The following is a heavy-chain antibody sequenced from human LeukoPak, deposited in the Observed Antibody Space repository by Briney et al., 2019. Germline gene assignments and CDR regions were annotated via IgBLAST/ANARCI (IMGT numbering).Heavy chain of an antibody. V-gene: IGHV5-51*01. D-gene: IGHD6-19*01. Sequence: GESLKISCKGSGYSFTSYWIGWVRQMPGKGLKWMGIIYPGDSDSRYSPSFQGQVTISADKSISTAYLQWSSLKASDTAMYYCARLTRPGYSSGWYRYYYYYMDVWGKGTTVTISS. CDR3: ARLTRPGYSSGWYRYYYYYMDV. CDR1: GYSFTSYW. CDR2: IYPGDSDS. J-gene: IGHJ6*03.